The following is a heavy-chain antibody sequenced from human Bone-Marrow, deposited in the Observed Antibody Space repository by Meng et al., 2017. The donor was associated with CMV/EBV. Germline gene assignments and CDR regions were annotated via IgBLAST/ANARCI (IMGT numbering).Heavy chain of an antibody. CDR1: GGSVSSGSYY. CDR2: IYYSRST. Sequence: SETLSLTCAVSGGSVSSGSYYWSWIRQPPGKGLEWIGYIYYSRSTNYNPSLKSRVTISVDTSKNQFSLKLSSVTAADTAVYYCARGGYNWNYYFDYWGQGTLVTVSS. CDR3: ARGGYNWNYYFDY. D-gene: IGHD1-7*01. J-gene: IGHJ4*02. V-gene: IGHV4-61*01.